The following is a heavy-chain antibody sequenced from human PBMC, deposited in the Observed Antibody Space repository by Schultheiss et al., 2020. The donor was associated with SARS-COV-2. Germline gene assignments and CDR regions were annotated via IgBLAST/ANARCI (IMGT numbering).Heavy chain of an antibody. D-gene: IGHD3-3*01. CDR2: IKSKGDGGAT. CDR3: TTEYDFWSGYPLGVLRN. V-gene: IGHV3-15*01. CDR1: GFSFSNTW. Sequence: GGSLRLSCAASGFSFSNTWMSWVRQTPGKGLEWLGRIKSKGDGGATDYAAPVKGRFIISRDDSKNTLYLQMNSLKNEDTAVYYCTTEYDFWSGYPLGVLRNWGQGTLVTVSS. J-gene: IGHJ4*02.